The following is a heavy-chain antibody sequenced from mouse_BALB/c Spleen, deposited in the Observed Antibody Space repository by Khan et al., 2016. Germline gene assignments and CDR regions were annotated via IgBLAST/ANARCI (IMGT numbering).Heavy chain of an antibody. CDR3: ARARGNYYRYDEGVGYFDN. Sequence: IQLVQSGPELVKPGASVKVSCKASGYSFTDYNMYWVKQSHGKSLEWIGYIDPYNGGTSYNQKFKGKATLNVDKSSSTAFMHHNSLTSEDSAVYYYARARGNYYRYDEGVGYFDNWSQGTTLTVSS. CDR2: IDPYNGGT. J-gene: IGHJ2*01. D-gene: IGHD2-14*01. CDR1: GYSFTDYN. V-gene: IGHV1S135*01.